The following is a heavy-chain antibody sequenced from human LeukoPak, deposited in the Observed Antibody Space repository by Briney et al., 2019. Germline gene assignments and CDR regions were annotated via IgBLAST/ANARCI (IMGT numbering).Heavy chain of an antibody. D-gene: IGHD3-9*01. Sequence: GGSLRLSCAASGFAFESYWMSWVRQAPGKGLEWVANIKQDGSEKYYVDSVKGRFTISRDNAKNTLYLQMNSLRAEDTAVYYCAKGGKYDILTGRDQIDYWGQGTLVTVSS. J-gene: IGHJ4*02. CDR3: AKGGKYDILTGRDQIDY. V-gene: IGHV3-7*03. CDR2: IKQDGSEK. CDR1: GFAFESYW.